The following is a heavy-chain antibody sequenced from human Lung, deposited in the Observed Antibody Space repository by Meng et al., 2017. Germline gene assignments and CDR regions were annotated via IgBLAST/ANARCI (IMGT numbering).Heavy chain of an antibody. Sequence: QVQLQESGPGLGKPSQTLSLTCTVSGGSISSSNYYWSWIRQPPGKGLEWSGHIYNSGSTYYNPSPKSRITISVDTSKNQFSLKLSSVTAADTAVYYCARGQKGYFDLWGRGTLVTVSS. J-gene: IGHJ2*01. CDR1: GGSISSSNYY. CDR2: IYNSGST. V-gene: IGHV4-30-4*01. CDR3: ARGQKGYFDL.